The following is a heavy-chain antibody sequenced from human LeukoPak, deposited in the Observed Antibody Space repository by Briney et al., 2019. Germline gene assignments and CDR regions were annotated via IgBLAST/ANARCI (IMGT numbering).Heavy chain of an antibody. D-gene: IGHD4-17*01. V-gene: IGHV4-31*03. CDR3: ARFSNDHGVKFDY. Sequence: PSETLSLTCTVSAGSISSGGYYWSWVRQHPGKGLEWIGHIYNSGSTSYSPPLKSRVTISIDTSKNQFFLRLSSVTAADTAVYYCARFSNDHGVKFDYWGQGTLITVSS. J-gene: IGHJ4*02. CDR1: AGSISSGGYY. CDR2: IYNSGST.